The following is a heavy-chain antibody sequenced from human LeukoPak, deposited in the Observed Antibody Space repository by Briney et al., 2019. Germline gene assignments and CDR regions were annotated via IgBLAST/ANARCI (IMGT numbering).Heavy chain of an antibody. CDR2: IKTDGSDK. D-gene: IGHD3-10*01. V-gene: IGHV3-7*03. CDR1: GFTFSNYW. J-gene: IGHJ4*02. CDR3: ARDSLIQYGSGSYWGFDY. Sequence: GGSLRLSCAASGFTFSNYWMSWVRQGPGKGPEWVGDIKTDGSDKYYVGSVKGRFTISRDNAKISLYLQMNSLRAEDTAVYYCARDSLIQYGSGSYWGFDYWGQGILVTVSS.